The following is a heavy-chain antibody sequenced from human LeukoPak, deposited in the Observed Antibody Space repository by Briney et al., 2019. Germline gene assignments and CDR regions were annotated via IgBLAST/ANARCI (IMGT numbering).Heavy chain of an antibody. D-gene: IGHD6-19*01. J-gene: IGHJ4*02. CDR3: ARVAVALSTHYFDY. CDR1: GYTFTSYG. V-gene: IGHV1-18*01. Sequence: ASVKVSCKASGYTFTSYGISWVRQAPGQGLEWMGWISAYNGNTNYVQKLQGRVTMTTDTSTSTAYMELRSLRSDDTAVYYCARVAVALSTHYFDYWGQGTLVTVSS. CDR2: ISAYNGNT.